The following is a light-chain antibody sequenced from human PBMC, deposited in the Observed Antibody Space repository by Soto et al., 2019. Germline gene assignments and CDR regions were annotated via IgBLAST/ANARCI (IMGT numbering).Light chain of an antibody. V-gene: IGLV2-23*02. J-gene: IGLJ1*01. Sequence: QSVLTQPASVSGSPGQSITISCTGSSSDVGSYNLVSWYQQHPGKAPKLMIYEVNKRPSGVSNRFSGSKSANTASLTISGLQAEDEADYYCYSYAGSNTAGVSGTGTKVTDL. CDR2: EVN. CDR3: YSYAGSNTAGV. CDR1: SSDVGSYNL.